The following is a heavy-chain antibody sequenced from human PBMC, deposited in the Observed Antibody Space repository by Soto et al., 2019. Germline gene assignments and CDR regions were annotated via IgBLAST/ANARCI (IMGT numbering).Heavy chain of an antibody. J-gene: IGHJ5*02. CDR3: ARVGRKYDILTGYPKAHWFDP. CDR1: GGSISSGDYY. Sequence: PSETLSLTCTVSGGSISSGDYYWSWIRQPPGKGLEWIGYIYYSGSTYYNPSLKSRVTISVDTSKNQFSLKLSSLTAADTAVYYCARVGRKYDILTGYPKAHWFDPWGQGTLVTVSS. V-gene: IGHV4-30-4*01. CDR2: IYYSGST. D-gene: IGHD3-9*01.